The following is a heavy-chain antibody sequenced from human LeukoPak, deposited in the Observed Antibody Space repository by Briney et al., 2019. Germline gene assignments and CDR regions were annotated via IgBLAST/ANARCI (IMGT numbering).Heavy chain of an antibody. Sequence: GGSLRLSCAASGFAFSTNWMHWVRQAPGKGLVWVSHISTDARTITYADFVKGRFTISRDNAKNTLYLQMNSLRAEDTAVYYCAKTGAGYYYMDVWGKGTTVTVSS. V-gene: IGHV3-74*01. CDR2: ISTDARTI. J-gene: IGHJ6*03. D-gene: IGHD7-27*01. CDR3: AKTGAGYYYMDV. CDR1: GFAFSTNW.